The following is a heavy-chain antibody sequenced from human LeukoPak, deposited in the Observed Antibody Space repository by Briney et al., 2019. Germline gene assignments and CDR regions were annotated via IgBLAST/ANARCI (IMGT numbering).Heavy chain of an antibody. Sequence: GASVKVSCKASGYTFTSYGISWVRQAPGQGLEWMGWISAYNGNTNYAQKIQGRVTMTTETSTSTVYMELRRLRSEDTAVCYCGRGFIAAYYFDYWGQGTLVTVSS. CDR2: ISAYNGNT. V-gene: IGHV1-18*01. CDR3: GRGFIAAYYFDY. CDR1: GYTFTSYG. J-gene: IGHJ4*02. D-gene: IGHD3-16*02.